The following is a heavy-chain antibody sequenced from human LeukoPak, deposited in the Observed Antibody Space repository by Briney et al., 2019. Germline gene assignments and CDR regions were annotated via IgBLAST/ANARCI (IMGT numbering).Heavy chain of an antibody. CDR2: IKSRGDGETR. Sequence: GGSLRLSCAASGFTFSSYAMSWVHQAPGKGLEWVGRIKSRGDGETRDYAAPVKDRFIISRDDSKNTLYLQMNSLRTEDTAIYYCAAVGEWLSNAFNTWGQGTLVTVSA. J-gene: IGHJ3*02. CDR1: GFTFSSYA. CDR3: AAVGEWLSNAFNT. D-gene: IGHD3-3*01. V-gene: IGHV3-15*01.